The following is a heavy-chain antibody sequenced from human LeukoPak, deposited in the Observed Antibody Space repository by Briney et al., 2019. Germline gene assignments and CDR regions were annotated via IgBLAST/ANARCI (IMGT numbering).Heavy chain of an antibody. J-gene: IGHJ4*02. V-gene: IGHV3-48*03. CDR2: ISSSGRNI. Sequence: GGSLRLSCAASGFTFSNYEFNWVRQAPGKGLEWVSYISSSGRNIYYADSVKGRFTISRDNAKNSLYLQMNSLRAEDSGIYYCARDPRLEIPGLVIDMLDYWGQGTLVTVSS. CDR3: ARDPRLEIPGLVIDMLDY. CDR1: GFTFSNYE. D-gene: IGHD3-3*01.